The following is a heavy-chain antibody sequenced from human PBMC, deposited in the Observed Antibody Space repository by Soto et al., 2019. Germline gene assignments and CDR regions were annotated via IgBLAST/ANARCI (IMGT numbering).Heavy chain of an antibody. J-gene: IGHJ6*02. Sequence: EVQLVETGGGLIQPGGSLRLSCAASGFTVSSNYMSWVRQAPGKGLEWVSVIYSGGSTYYADSVKGRFTISRDNSKNTLYLQMNSLRAEDTAVYYCARVRTYYDFWSGLPYGMDVWGQGTTVTVSS. D-gene: IGHD3-3*01. CDR1: GFTVSSNY. V-gene: IGHV3-53*02. CDR3: ARVRTYYDFWSGLPYGMDV. CDR2: IYSGGST.